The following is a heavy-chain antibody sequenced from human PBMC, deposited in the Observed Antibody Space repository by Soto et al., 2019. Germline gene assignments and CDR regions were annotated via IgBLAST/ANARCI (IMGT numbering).Heavy chain of an antibody. D-gene: IGHD2-15*01. CDR3: ARGGYLGYCSGGSCYEGYFQH. CDR2: IIPILGIA. Sequence: QVQLVQSGAEVKKPGSSVKVSCKASGGTFSSYTISWVRQAPGQGLEWMGRIIPILGIANYAQKFQGRVTSTADKSTSTAYMELSSLRSEDTAVYYCARGGYLGYCSGGSCYEGYFQHWGQGTLVTVSS. J-gene: IGHJ1*01. CDR1: GGTFSSYT. V-gene: IGHV1-69*02.